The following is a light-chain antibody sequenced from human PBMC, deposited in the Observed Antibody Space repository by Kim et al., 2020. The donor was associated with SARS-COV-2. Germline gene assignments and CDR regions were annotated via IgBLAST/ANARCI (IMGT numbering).Light chain of an antibody. CDR3: EQRSKLPLT. J-gene: IGKJ4*01. Sequence: EIVLTQSPATLSLSPGERATLSCRASQSVSNYLAWYQQKPGQAPRLLMYDASNRATGIPARFSGSGSGTDFTLTTSSLEPEDFAVYYCEQRSKLPLTFGGGTKVDIK. CDR1: QSVSNY. CDR2: DAS. V-gene: IGKV3-11*01.